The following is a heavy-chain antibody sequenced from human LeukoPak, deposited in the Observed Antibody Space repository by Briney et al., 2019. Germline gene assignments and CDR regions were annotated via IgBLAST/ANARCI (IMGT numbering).Heavy chain of an antibody. Sequence: GGSLRLSCAASGFTFSSYSMNWVRQAPGKGLEWVSSISSSSSYIYYADSVKGRFTISRDNAKNSLYLQMNSLRAEDTAVYYCARDIGRYFDWLLGPFDYWGQGTLVTVS. CDR3: ARDIGRYFDWLLGPFDY. D-gene: IGHD3-9*01. CDR2: ISSSSSYI. CDR1: GFTFSSYS. J-gene: IGHJ4*02. V-gene: IGHV3-21*01.